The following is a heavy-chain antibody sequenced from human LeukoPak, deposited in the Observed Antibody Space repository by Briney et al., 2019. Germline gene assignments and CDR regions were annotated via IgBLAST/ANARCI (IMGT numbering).Heavy chain of an antibody. CDR1: GYTLTELS. CDR2: FDPEDGET. Sequence: GASVTVSCKASGYTLTELSMHWVRQAPGKGLEWMGGFDPEDGETIYAQKFQGRVTMTEDTSTDTAYMELSSLRSEDTAVYYCATDTWGGFRYDYWGQGTLVTVSS. J-gene: IGHJ4*02. D-gene: IGHD3-10*01. CDR3: ATDTWGGFRYDY. V-gene: IGHV1-24*01.